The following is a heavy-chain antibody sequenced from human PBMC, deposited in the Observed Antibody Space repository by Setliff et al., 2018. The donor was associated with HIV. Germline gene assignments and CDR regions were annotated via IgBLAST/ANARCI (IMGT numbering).Heavy chain of an antibody. V-gene: IGHV7-4-1*02. CDR3: AAMIVNYYYMDV. D-gene: IGHD3-22*01. J-gene: IGHJ6*03. Sequence: SVPVSFKASGYSFTNYALNWVRQAPGQGLEWMGWINTNTGNPMYAQGYTGRFVFSLDTSVSTAFLQISSLKAEDTAVCYCAAMIVNYYYMDVWGKGTTVTVSS. CDR1: GYSFTNYA. CDR2: INTNTGNP.